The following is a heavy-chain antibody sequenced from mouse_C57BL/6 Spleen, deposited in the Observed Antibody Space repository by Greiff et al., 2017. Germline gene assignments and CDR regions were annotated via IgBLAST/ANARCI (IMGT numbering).Heavy chain of an antibody. CDR1: GYTFTSYW. J-gene: IGHJ2*01. Sequence: VQLQQPGAELVRPGSSVKLSCKASGYTFTSYWMHWVKQRPIQGLEWIGNIYPSDSETHYNQKFKDKATLTVDKSSSTAYMQLSSLTSEDSAVYYCARGEVTYYFDYWGQGTTLTVSS. V-gene: IGHV1-52*01. CDR2: IYPSDSET. CDR3: ARGEVTYYFDY. D-gene: IGHD2-2*01.